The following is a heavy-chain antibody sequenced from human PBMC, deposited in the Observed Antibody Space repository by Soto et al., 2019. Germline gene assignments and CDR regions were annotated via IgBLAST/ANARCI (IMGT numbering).Heavy chain of an antibody. CDR2: IKSKTDGGKK. CDR1: GFTFSNAW. Sequence: EVQLVESGGGLVKPGGSLRLSCAASGFTFSNAWMSWVRQAPGKGRDWVGGIKSKTDGGKKDYAAPVKGRFTISRDDSKNTLYLQMNSLKTEDTAVYYCTTVSDYIWGSYPADAFDIWGQGTMVTVSS. J-gene: IGHJ3*02. V-gene: IGHV3-15*01. CDR3: TTVSDYIWGSYPADAFDI. D-gene: IGHD3-16*02.